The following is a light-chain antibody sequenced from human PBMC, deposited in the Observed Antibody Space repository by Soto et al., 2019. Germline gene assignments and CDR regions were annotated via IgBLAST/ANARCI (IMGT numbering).Light chain of an antibody. V-gene: IGKV3-20*01. CDR3: QQYDNSPIT. CDR2: GAS. CDR1: QTVRDN. J-gene: IGKJ5*01. Sequence: EVVMTQSPATLSVSPGERATLSCRASQTVRDNLGWYQQKPGQAPRLLIYGASSRATGIPDRFSGTGSETDFTLTISRLEPEDFAVYYCQQYDNSPITFGQGTRLEI.